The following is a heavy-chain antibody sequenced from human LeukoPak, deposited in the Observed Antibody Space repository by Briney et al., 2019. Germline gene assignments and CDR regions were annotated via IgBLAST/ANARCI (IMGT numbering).Heavy chain of an antibody. CDR1: GFTFSSYA. CDR3: ARDRPDITIFGVVLKSYYYYYMDV. V-gene: IGHV3-30*04. Sequence: PGRSLRLSCAASGFTFSSYAMHWVRQAPGKGLEWVAVISYDGSNKYYADSVKGRFTISRDNSKNTLYLQMNSLRAEDTAVYYCARDRPDITIFGVVLKSYYYYYMDVWGKGTTVTVSS. CDR2: ISYDGSNK. J-gene: IGHJ6*03. D-gene: IGHD3-3*01.